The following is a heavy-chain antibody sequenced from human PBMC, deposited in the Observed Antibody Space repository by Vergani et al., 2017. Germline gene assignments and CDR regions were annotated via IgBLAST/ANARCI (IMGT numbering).Heavy chain of an antibody. CDR1: GGTFSSYA. J-gene: IGHJ4*01. V-gene: IGHV1-69*17. D-gene: IGHD3-3*01. CDR3: ARALRITIFGVVTGGFDY. CDR2: IIPIFGIA. Sequence: QVQLVQSGAEVKKPGSSVKVSCKASGGTFSSYAISWVRQAPGQGLEWMGGIIPIFGIANYAQKFQGRVTITADKSTSTAYMELSSLRSEDTAVYYCARALRITIFGVVTGGFDYWGHGTLVTVSS.